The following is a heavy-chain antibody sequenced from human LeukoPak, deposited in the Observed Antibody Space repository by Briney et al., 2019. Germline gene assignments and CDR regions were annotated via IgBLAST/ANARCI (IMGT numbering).Heavy chain of an antibody. J-gene: IGHJ4*02. CDR1: GGSFSGYY. D-gene: IGHD3-3*01. CDR2: INRSGST. CDR3: ARGLFHYYDFWSGSRAPGYFDY. Sequence: SETLSLTCAVYGGSFSGYYWSWIRQPPGKGLEWIGEINRSGSTNYNPSLTSRVTISVDTSKNQFSLKLSSVTAADTAVYYCARGLFHYYDFWSGSRAPGYFDYWGQGTLVTVSS. V-gene: IGHV4-34*01.